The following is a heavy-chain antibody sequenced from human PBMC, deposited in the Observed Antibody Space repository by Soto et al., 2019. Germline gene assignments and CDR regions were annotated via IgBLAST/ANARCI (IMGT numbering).Heavy chain of an antibody. V-gene: IGHV3-23*01. CDR1: GFSFSTYA. CDR2: ISGSGGST. D-gene: IGHD3-22*01. J-gene: IGHJ6*02. Sequence: EVQLLESGGNLVQPGGSLRLSCAASGFSFSTYAMSWVRQAPGKGLEWVSAISGSGGSTYYADSVKGRFTISRDNSKSTLYLQMNSLRAEDTAVYFCAKGVNYYDSSGYYSYYYNGMDVWGRGTTVTVSS. CDR3: AKGVNYYDSSGYYSYYYNGMDV.